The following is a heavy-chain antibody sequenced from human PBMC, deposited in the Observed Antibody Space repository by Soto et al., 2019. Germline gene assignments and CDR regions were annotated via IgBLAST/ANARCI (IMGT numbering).Heavy chain of an antibody. CDR2: IHATEST. D-gene: IGHD3-9*01. V-gene: IGHV4-4*07. CDR1: GDSISNYY. Sequence: SETLSLTCTVSGDSISNYYWSWIRQPAGKGMEWIGRIHATESTNYNPSLKSRVTMSIDTSKNQFSLKLSSVTAADTAVYYCAGVGDWVYYFDYWGQGTLVTVSS. CDR3: AGVGDWVYYFDY. J-gene: IGHJ4*02.